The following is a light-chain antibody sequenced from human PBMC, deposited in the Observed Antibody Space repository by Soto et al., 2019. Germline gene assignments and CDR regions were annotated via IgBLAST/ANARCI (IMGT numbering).Light chain of an antibody. Sequence: EIVLTQSPATLSLSPGERATLSCRASQSVSSYLAWYQQKPGQAPRLLIYDASNRATGIPARFSGSGSGTDFTLTISSLEPEDFAVYYCQQRDTWPLTFGGGTEVEIK. CDR1: QSVSSY. CDR3: QQRDTWPLT. J-gene: IGKJ4*01. V-gene: IGKV3-11*01. CDR2: DAS.